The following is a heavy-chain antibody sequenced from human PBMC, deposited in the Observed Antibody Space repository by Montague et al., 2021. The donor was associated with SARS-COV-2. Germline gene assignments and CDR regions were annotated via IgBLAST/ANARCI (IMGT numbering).Heavy chain of an antibody. J-gene: IGHJ6*02. CDR2: INYSGST. D-gene: IGHD2-15*01. CDR3: ARNLVVHYWYGMDV. CDR1: GGSISSYY. V-gene: IGHV4-59*01. Sequence: SETLSLTCTVAGGSISSYYWSWIRQPPGKGLEWIGYINYSGSTNYNPSLKGRVTISVDTPKNQFSLNLSSVTAADTAVYYCARNLVVHYWYGMDVWGQGTTVTVSS.